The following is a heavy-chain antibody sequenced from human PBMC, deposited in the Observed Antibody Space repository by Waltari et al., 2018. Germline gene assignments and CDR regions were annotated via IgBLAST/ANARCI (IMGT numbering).Heavy chain of an antibody. Sequence: EVQLLESGGGLVQPGGSLRLSCAASGFTFSSYAMSWVRPAPGKGLEWVSAISGSGGSTYYADSVKGRFTISRDNSKNTLYLQMNSLRAEDTAVYYCAKVGGLYGDSGWFDPWGQGTLVTVSS. D-gene: IGHD4-17*01. J-gene: IGHJ5*02. CDR3: AKVGGLYGDSGWFDP. CDR2: ISGSGGST. CDR1: GFTFSSYA. V-gene: IGHV3-23*01.